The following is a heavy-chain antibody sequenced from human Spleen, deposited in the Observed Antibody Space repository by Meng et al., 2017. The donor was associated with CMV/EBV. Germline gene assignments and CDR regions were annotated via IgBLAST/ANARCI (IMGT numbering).Heavy chain of an antibody. CDR3: ARKRTGTDYYYFDY. Sequence: ETLSLTCAASGFTFSSYWMHWVRQAPGKGLVWVSRINSDGSSTSYADSVKGRFTISRDNAKNTLYLQMNSLRAEDTAVYYCARKRTGTDYYYFDYWGQGTLVTVSS. CDR1: GFTFSSYW. V-gene: IGHV3-74*01. CDR2: INSDGSST. J-gene: IGHJ4*02. D-gene: IGHD3/OR15-3a*01.